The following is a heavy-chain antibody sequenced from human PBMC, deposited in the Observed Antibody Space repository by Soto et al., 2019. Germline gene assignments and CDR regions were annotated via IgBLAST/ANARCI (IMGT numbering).Heavy chain of an antibody. J-gene: IGHJ5*02. V-gene: IGHV4-31*01. CDR1: GGSISSGGYY. CDR2: IYYSGST. Sequence: QVQLQESGPGLVKPSQTLSLTCTVSGGSISSGGYYWSWIRQHPGKGLEWIGYIYYSGSTYYNPSLKSLVTISVDTAKNQVSLKLSSVTAADTAVYSCARGRMSRWFDPWGQGTLVTVSS. CDR3: ARGRMSRWFDP.